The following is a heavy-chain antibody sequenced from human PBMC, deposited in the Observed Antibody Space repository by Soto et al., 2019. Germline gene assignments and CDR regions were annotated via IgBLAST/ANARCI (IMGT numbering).Heavy chain of an antibody. V-gene: IGHV4-4*02. Sequence: QVQLQESGPGLVKPSGTLSLTCAVSGDSVSSPYYWCWVRQPPGKGLEWIAEFFHTRTTSYNPSLRSRVTISMDKSITQFSLDLRSVTDADTAVYYCARSAGWYAIHAWGPGTLVIVSS. J-gene: IGHJ5*02. CDR2: FFHTRTT. CDR1: GDSVSSPYY. CDR3: ARSAGWYAIHA. D-gene: IGHD6-19*01.